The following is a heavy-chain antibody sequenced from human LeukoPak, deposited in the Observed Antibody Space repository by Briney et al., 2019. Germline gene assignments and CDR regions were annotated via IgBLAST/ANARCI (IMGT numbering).Heavy chain of an antibody. CDR2: ISSSGSTI. D-gene: IGHD2-15*01. V-gene: IGHV3-48*03. CDR3: AREGGGTFNSRGFFDP. Sequence: GGSLRLSCAASGFTFSSYEMNWVRQAPGKGLEWVSYISSSGSTIYYADSVKGRFTISRDNAKNSLYLQMNSLRAEDTGVYHCAREGGGTFNSRGFFDPWGQGTLVTVSS. CDR1: GFTFSSYE. J-gene: IGHJ5*02.